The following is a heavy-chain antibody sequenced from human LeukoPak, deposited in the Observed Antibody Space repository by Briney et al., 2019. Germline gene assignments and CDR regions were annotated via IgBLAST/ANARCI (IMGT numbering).Heavy chain of an antibody. J-gene: IGHJ6*03. V-gene: IGHV4-39*01. D-gene: IGHD6-19*01. Sequence: PSETLSLTCTVSGGSISSSSYYRGWIRQPPGKGLEWIGSIYYSGSTYYNPSLKSRVTISVDTSKNQFSLRLSSVTAADTAVYYCARVSGQFYFYYYMDVWGKGTTVTISS. CDR2: IYYSGST. CDR1: GGSISSSSYY. CDR3: ARVSGQFYFYYYMDV.